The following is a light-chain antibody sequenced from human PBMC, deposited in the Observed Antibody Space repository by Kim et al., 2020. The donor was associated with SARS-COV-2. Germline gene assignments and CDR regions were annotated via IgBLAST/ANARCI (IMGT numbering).Light chain of an antibody. Sequence: DIQMTQSPSSLSASVGDRVTITCRTSQNINSHLNWYHQKPGRAPKLLIYAASTLQGGVPSRFSGGGSETDFTLTISSLQPEDFATYICQQTYISPVSFCPGTKVDIK. J-gene: IGKJ3*01. CDR2: AAS. V-gene: IGKV1-39*01. CDR1: QNINSH. CDR3: QQTYISPVS.